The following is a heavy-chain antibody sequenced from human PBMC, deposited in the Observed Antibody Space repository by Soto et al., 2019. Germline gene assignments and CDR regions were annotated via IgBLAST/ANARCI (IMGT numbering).Heavy chain of an antibody. CDR1: GGSISSYY. Sequence: SETLSLTCTVSGGSISSYYWSWIRQPPGKGLEWIGYIYYSGSTNYNPSLKSRVTISVDTSKNQFSPKLSSVTAADTAVYYCARSDLAAGHAFDIWGQGTMVTVSS. CDR2: IYYSGST. V-gene: IGHV4-59*08. J-gene: IGHJ3*02. D-gene: IGHD6-13*01. CDR3: ARSDLAAGHAFDI.